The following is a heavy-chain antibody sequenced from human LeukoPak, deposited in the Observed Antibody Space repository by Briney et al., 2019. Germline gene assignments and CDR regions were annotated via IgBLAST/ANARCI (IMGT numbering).Heavy chain of an antibody. CDR3: AKGTRSSSPYYYYYMDV. Sequence: GGSLRLSCAASGFTVSSNYMSWVRQAPGKGLEWVSVIYSGGSTYYADSVKGRFTISRDNSKNTLYLQMNSLRAEDTAVYYCAKGTRSSSPYYYYYMDVWGKGTTVTVSS. D-gene: IGHD6-6*01. J-gene: IGHJ6*03. CDR2: IYSGGST. CDR1: GFTVSSNY. V-gene: IGHV3-53*05.